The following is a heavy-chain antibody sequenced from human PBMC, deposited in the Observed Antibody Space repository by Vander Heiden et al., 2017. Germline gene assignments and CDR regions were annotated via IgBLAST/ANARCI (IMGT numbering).Heavy chain of an antibody. CDR3: TREIGVIPPWGGMDA. Sequence: QVQLVQSGTEVKRPGASVNISCEASGYTFISYAIHWVRQAPGQGLEWMGWTNTDNGNTRYSQSVQGRVTITRDTSASTAYMELISLTSEDTAVYYCTREIGVIPPWGGMDAWGQGTTVIVSS. CDR1: GYTFISYA. V-gene: IGHV1-3*04. D-gene: IGHD2-8*01. J-gene: IGHJ6*02. CDR2: TNTDNGNT.